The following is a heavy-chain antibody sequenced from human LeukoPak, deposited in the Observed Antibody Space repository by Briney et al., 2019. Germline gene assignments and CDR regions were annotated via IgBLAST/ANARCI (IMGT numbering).Heavy chain of an antibody. V-gene: IGHV4-59*08. CDR2: IFYSGST. CDR1: GGSIGSYY. D-gene: IGHD4-17*01. J-gene: IGHJ4*02. Sequence: SETLSLTCTVSGGSIGSYYWSWIRQPPGKGLEWIGYIFYSGSTNYNPSLKSRVTISVDTSKNQFSLKLSSVTAADTAVYYCARGGTMTTVPLWGQGTLVTVSS. CDR3: ARGGTMTTVPL.